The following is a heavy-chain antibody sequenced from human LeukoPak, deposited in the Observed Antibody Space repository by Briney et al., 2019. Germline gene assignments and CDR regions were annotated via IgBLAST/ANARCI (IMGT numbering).Heavy chain of an antibody. Sequence: SETLSLTCAVYGGSFSGYYWSWIRQPPGKGLEWIGSIYYSGSTYYNPSLKSRVTISVDTSKNQFSLKLSSVTAADTAVYYCARISSYGGKAYWGQGTLVTVSS. CDR2: IYYSGST. CDR1: GGSFSGYY. CDR3: ARISSYGGKAY. D-gene: IGHD4-23*01. V-gene: IGHV4-34*01. J-gene: IGHJ4*02.